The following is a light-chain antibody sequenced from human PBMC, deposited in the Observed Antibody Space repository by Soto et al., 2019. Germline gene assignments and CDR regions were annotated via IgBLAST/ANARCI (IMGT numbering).Light chain of an antibody. J-gene: IGKJ1*01. CDR1: QSVSSY. Sequence: DIQMTQSASSLSASVGDRVTIPCRASQSVSSYVNWYQHKPGKAPKLLIFTTSSLESGVPSRCSGSGSGTDFTLTISSLHAEDFATYYCHQTSIIPWTFGQGTTVEF. CDR3: HQTSIIPWT. V-gene: IGKV1-39*01. CDR2: TTS.